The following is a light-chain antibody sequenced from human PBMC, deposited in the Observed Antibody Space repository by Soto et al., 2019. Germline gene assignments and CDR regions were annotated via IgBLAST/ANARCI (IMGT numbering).Light chain of an antibody. J-gene: IGLJ2*01. CDR3: AAWDDSLSGVV. Sequence: QYVLTQPPSASGTPGQRVNISCSGSTYNIESNYVYWYQQLPGTAPKLLIYRNNQRPSGVPDRFSGSKSGTSGSLVISGLRSEDEADYYCAAWDDSLSGVVFGGGTKVTVL. CDR2: RNN. V-gene: IGLV1-47*01. CDR1: TYNIESNY.